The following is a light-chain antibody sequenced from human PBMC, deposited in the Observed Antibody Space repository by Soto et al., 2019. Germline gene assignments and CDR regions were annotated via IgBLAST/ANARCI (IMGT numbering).Light chain of an antibody. V-gene: IGKV3-15*01. J-gene: IGKJ4*01. Sequence: EIVMTQSPATLSVSPGDRATLSCRASQSVSSDLGWYQQKPGQAPRLLMYGASTRATGIPARFSGSGSGTEFTLAISSLQSEDFADYFCEQYHKWPLTFGGGTKLEIK. CDR1: QSVSSD. CDR3: EQYHKWPLT. CDR2: GAS.